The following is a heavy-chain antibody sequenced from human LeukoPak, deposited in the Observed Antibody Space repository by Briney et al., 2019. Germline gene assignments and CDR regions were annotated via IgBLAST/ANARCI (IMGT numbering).Heavy chain of an antibody. J-gene: IGHJ2*01. V-gene: IGHV6-1*01. CDR2: TYYRSKWYH. D-gene: IGHD2-15*01. CDR1: GDSVSSNTAA. CDR3: NSGPSGGFDL. Sequence: SQTLSLTCDISGDSVSSNTAAWNWIRQSPSRGLEWLGRTYYRSKWYHDYAVSMKSRITINADTSKNQFSLQVNSLTPEDTAVYFCNSGPSGGFDLWGRGTLVTVSS.